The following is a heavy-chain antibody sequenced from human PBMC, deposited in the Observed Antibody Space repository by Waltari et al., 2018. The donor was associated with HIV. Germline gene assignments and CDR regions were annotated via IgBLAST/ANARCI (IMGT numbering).Heavy chain of an antibody. CDR2: IIPLVGTV. V-gene: IGHV1-69*01. CDR3: ARDKAHNDVWSGYVS. Sequence: QVQLVQSGAEVKKPGSSVTVSCKSPGGTVSSYSVSWVRQAPGQGLEWMGGIIPLVGTVHYAQKFQGSVTITADGSTSTVYMELSSLRSEDTAVYYCARDKAHNDVWSGYVSWGQGTLVTVSS. J-gene: IGHJ5*02. D-gene: IGHD3-3*01. CDR1: GGTVSSYS.